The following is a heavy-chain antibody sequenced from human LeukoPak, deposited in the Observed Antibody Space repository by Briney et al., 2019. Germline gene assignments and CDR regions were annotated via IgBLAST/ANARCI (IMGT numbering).Heavy chain of an antibody. D-gene: IGHD3-10*01. V-gene: IGHV3-30*18. J-gene: IGHJ6*02. CDR2: MSYDGTNK. Sequence: GGYLRLYCAASGFTFSSYGMNWVRQAPGKGLEWVAVMSYDGTNKFYADSVKGRFTISRDNSKNTVYLQMNSLRAEDTAVYYCAKDGDRQFDLDVWGQGTTVTVSS. CDR1: GFTFSSYG. CDR3: AKDGDRQFDLDV.